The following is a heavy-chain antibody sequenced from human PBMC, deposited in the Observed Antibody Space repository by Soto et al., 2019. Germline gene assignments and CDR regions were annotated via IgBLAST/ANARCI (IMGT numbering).Heavy chain of an antibody. Sequence: VQLQESGPGLVKPSETLSLTCTVSGGSVSSGSYYWSWIRQPPGKGLEWIGYIYYSGSTNYNPSLKSRVTISVDTSKNQFSLKLSSVTAADTAVYYCASNVYCSGGSCYFDYWGQGTLVTVSS. J-gene: IGHJ4*02. D-gene: IGHD2-15*01. CDR2: IYYSGST. V-gene: IGHV4-61*01. CDR3: ASNVYCSGGSCYFDY. CDR1: GGSVSSGSYY.